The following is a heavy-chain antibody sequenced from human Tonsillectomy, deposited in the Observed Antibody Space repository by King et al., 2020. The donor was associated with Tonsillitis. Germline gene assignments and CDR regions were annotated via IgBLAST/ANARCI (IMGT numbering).Heavy chain of an antibody. J-gene: IGHJ4*02. CDR1: GFTFTNYW. V-gene: IGHV3-7*01. Sequence: VQLVESGGGLVQPGGSLRLSCAASGFTFTNYWMSWVRQAPGRGLEWVANINKDGRGKYYVDSVKGGFTISRDNAKNSLYLQMNSLRAEDTAVYSCARKRGYSYGPLDYWGQGTLVTVSS. CDR2: INKDGRGK. CDR3: ARKRGYSYGPLDY. D-gene: IGHD5-18*01.